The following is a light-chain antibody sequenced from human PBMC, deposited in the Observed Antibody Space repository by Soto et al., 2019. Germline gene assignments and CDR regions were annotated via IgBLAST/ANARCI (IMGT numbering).Light chain of an antibody. Sequence: QSALTQPRSVSGSPGQSVTISCTGTSSDVGGYNYVSWYQQHPGKAPKLMIYDVSKRPSGVPDGFSGSKSGNTASLTISGLQAEDEADYYCCSYAGSYKGYVFGTGTKVTVL. J-gene: IGLJ1*01. CDR1: SSDVGGYNY. CDR2: DVS. CDR3: CSYAGSYKGYV. V-gene: IGLV2-11*01.